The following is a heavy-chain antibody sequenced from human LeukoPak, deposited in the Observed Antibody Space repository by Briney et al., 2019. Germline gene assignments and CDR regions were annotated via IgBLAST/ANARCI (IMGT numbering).Heavy chain of an antibody. J-gene: IGHJ1*01. CDR1: GYTFTGYY. V-gene: IGHV1-2*02. Sequence: GASVKVSCKASGYTFTGYYMHWVRQAPGQGLEWMGWINPNSGGTNYAQKFQGRVTMTRDTSISTAYMELGRLRSDDTAVYYCARGGSSWSSEYFQHWGQGTLVTVSS. CDR3: ARGGSSWSSEYFQH. CDR2: INPNSGGT. D-gene: IGHD6-13*01.